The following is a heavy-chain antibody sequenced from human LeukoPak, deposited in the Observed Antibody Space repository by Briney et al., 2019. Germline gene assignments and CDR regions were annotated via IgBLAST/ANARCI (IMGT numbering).Heavy chain of an antibody. D-gene: IGHD3-22*01. CDR3: ARDHYPDSSGYYGLSY. CDR2: IWYDGSNK. J-gene: IGHJ4*02. Sequence: GGSLRLSCAASGFTFSSYAMHWVRQAPGKGLEWVAVIWYDGSNKYYADSVKGRFTISRDNSKNTLYLQMNSLRAEDTAVYYCARDHYPDSSGYYGLSYWGQGTLVTVSS. CDR1: GFTFSSYA. V-gene: IGHV3-33*08.